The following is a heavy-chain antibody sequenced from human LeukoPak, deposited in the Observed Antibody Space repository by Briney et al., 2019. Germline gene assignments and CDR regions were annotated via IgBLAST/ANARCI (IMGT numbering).Heavy chain of an antibody. V-gene: IGHV4-59*08. CDR3: ARAVTGGDRSRFYSGGWYYFDN. Sequence: PSETLSLTCTASGDSVSSSYWSWIRQPPGKRLEWIGYISDTGSTNYNPSLKGRVTISIHSSPNQFSLELGSVTATDTAIYYCARAVTGGDRSRFYSGGWYYFDNWGQGTLVTVSS. CDR1: GDSVSSSY. D-gene: IGHD6-19*01. J-gene: IGHJ4*02. CDR2: ISDTGST.